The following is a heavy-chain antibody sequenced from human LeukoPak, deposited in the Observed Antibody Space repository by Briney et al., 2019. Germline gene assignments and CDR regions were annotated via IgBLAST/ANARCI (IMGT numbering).Heavy chain of an antibody. Sequence: ASVKVSCKASGYTFTTYGISWVRQAPGQGLEWMGWINPNSGGTNYAQKFQGRVTMTRDTSISTAYMELSRLRSDDTAVYYCARSYYYDSSGSIKGFDYWGQGTLVTVSS. V-gene: IGHV1-2*02. CDR1: GYTFTTYG. CDR3: ARSYYYDSSGSIKGFDY. CDR2: INPNSGGT. D-gene: IGHD3-22*01. J-gene: IGHJ4*02.